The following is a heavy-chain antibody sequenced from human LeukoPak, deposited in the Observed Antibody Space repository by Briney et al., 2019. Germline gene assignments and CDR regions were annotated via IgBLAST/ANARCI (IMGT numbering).Heavy chain of an antibody. D-gene: IGHD6-13*01. Sequence: ASVKVSCKASGYTFTGYYMHRVRQAPGQGLEWMGWINPNSGGTNYAQKFQGRVTMTRDTSISTAYMELSRLRSDDTAVYYCARPRLAAAGWFDPWGQGTLVTVSS. CDR2: INPNSGGT. CDR3: ARPRLAAAGWFDP. CDR1: GYTFTGYY. V-gene: IGHV1-2*02. J-gene: IGHJ5*02.